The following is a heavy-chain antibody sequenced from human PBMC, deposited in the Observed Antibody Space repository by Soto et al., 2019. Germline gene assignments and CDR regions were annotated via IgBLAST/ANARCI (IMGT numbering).Heavy chain of an antibody. D-gene: IGHD3-22*01. Sequence: LRLSCAASGFSVSSNYVSWVRQAPGQGLEWVSIIYSDGTTRYADSVKGRFTQSRDNSENTVYLQMNRLRADDTAVYYCARAPSITTIFDSWGQGALVTVSS. CDR1: GFSVSSNY. CDR3: ARAPSITTIFDS. J-gene: IGHJ5*01. V-gene: IGHV3-53*01. CDR2: IYSDGTT.